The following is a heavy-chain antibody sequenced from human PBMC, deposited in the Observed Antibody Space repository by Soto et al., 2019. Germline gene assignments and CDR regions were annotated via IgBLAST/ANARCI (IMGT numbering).Heavy chain of an antibody. CDR3: AREPRAGDYYYYGMDV. D-gene: IGHD3-10*01. CDR1: GGSISSGDYY. V-gene: IGHV4-30-4*01. Sequence: SETLSLTYTVSGGSISSGDYYWSCIRQPPWKGLEWIGYIYYSGSTYYNPSLKSRVTISVDTSKNQFSLKLSSVTAAETAVYYCAREPRAGDYYYYGMDVWGQGTTVTVSS. J-gene: IGHJ6*02. CDR2: IYYSGST.